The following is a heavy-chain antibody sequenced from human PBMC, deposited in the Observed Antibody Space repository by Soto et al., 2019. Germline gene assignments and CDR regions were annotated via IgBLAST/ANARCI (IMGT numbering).Heavy chain of an antibody. CDR1: GYTFTNYG. J-gene: IGHJ4*02. CDR3: ARSDRAYAGSAAY. CDR2: ISAYNGDT. V-gene: IGHV1-18*01. Sequence: QVQLVQSGAEVKEPGASVKVSCKSSGYTFTNYGITWVRQAPGQRLELMGWISAYNGDTNYAQKFQDRVTLTTDTSTSTAYMELRSLRSDDTAVYYCARSDRAYAGSAAYWDQGTLVTVSS. D-gene: IGHD2-15*01.